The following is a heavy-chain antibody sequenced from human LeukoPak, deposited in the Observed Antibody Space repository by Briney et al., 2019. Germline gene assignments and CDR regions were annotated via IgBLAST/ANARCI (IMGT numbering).Heavy chain of an antibody. V-gene: IGHV1-69*04. D-gene: IGHD2-2*01. CDR3: ARGYCSSTSCYDYGMDV. CDR2: IIPILGIA. Sequence: SVKVSCKASGGTFSSYAISWVRQAPGQGLEWMGRIIPILGIANYAQKFQGRVTITADKSTSTAYMELSSLRSEDTAVYYCARGYCSSTSCYDYGMDVWGQGTTVTVSS. J-gene: IGHJ6*02. CDR1: GGTFSSYA.